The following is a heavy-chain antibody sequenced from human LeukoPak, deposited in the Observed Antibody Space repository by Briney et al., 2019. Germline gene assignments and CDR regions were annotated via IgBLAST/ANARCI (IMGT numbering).Heavy chain of an antibody. Sequence: PSETLSLTCAVYGGSFSSYYWSWIRQPPGKGLEWIGEINHSGSTNYNPSLKSRVTISVDTSKNQFSLKLSSVTAADTAVYYCARGSRYYVFWSGFKNAFDIWGQGKMVTVSS. CDR2: INHSGST. CDR1: GGSFSSYY. J-gene: IGHJ3*02. D-gene: IGHD3-3*01. CDR3: ARGSRYYVFWSGFKNAFDI. V-gene: IGHV4-34*01.